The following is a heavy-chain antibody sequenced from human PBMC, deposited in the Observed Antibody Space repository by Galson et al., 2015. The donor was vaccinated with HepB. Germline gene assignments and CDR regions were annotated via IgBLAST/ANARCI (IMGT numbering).Heavy chain of an antibody. D-gene: IGHD3-22*01. Sequence: SLRLSCAASGFTFSSYGMHWVRQAPGKGLEWVAVISYDGSNKYYADSVKGRFTISRDNSKNTLYLQMNSLRAEDTAVYYCAKDWFTMIVVSAFYIWGQGPMVPVSS. CDR3: AKDWFTMIVVSAFYI. V-gene: IGHV3-30*18. J-gene: IGHJ3*02. CDR1: GFTFSSYG. CDR2: ISYDGSNK.